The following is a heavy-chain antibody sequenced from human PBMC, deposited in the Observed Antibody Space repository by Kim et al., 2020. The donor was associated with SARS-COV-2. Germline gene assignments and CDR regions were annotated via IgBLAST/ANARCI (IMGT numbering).Heavy chain of an antibody. D-gene: IGHD3-3*01. V-gene: IGHV3-33*06. CDR2: IWYDGTNK. Sequence: GGSLRLSCAASGFGFSSYAMHWVRQAPGKGLEWVAVIWYDGTNKYYGDSVKGRFTISRDNSKNTVYLQMNSLRVDDTAVYYCVKDQKWSDFWVIDDWGQGTLVTVSS. J-gene: IGHJ4*02. CDR3: VKDQKWSDFWVIDD. CDR1: GFGFSSYA.